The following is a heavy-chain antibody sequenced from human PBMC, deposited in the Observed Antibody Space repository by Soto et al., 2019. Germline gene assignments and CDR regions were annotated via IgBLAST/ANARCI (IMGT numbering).Heavy chain of an antibody. Sequence: EVQLVESGGGLVQPGGSLRLSCAASGFTFISYWMSWVRQAPGKGLEWVANIKQDGSEKYYVDSVKGRFTISRDNAKNSLYLQMNSLRAEDTAVYYCARDHYYDSSGYYYGFDYWGQGTLVTVSS. CDR1: GFTFISYW. V-gene: IGHV3-7*01. CDR3: ARDHYYDSSGYYYGFDY. D-gene: IGHD3-22*01. J-gene: IGHJ4*02. CDR2: IKQDGSEK.